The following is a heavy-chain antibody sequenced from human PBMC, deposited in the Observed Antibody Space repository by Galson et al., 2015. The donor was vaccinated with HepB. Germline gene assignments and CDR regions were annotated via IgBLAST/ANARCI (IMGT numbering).Heavy chain of an antibody. J-gene: IGHJ6*02. CDR1: GFTFSSYG. V-gene: IGHV3-33*01. CDR3: ARDRSRTHGGPSGRGRYYGMDV. CDR2: IWYDGSNK. Sequence: SLRLSCAASGFTFSSYGMHWVRQAPGKGLEWVAVIWYDGSNKYYADSVKGRFTISRDNSKNTLYLQMNSLRAEDTAVYYCARDRSRTHGGPSGRGRYYGMDVWGQGTTVTVSS. D-gene: IGHD3-10*01.